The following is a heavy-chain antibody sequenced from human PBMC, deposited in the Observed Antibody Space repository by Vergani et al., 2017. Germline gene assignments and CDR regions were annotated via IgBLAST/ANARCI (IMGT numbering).Heavy chain of an antibody. V-gene: IGHV4-38-2*01. J-gene: IGHJ4*02. CDR2: IYHTGSA. CDR1: GYSITSGYY. Sequence: QVQLLESGPGLLKPSETLSLTCSVSGYSITSGYYWGWIRQPPGRGLEWIGSIYHTGSAYYNPSLKSRVTVSVDTSMNQVSLKLSSVTAADTAVYYCARKYCSSTSCYFDYWGQGTLVTVSS. CDR3: ARKYCSSTSCYFDY. D-gene: IGHD2-2*01.